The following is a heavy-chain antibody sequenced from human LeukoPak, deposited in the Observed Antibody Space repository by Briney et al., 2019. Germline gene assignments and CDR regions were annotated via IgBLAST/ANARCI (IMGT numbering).Heavy chain of an antibody. V-gene: IGHV4-34*01. CDR3: ARAPRYGDLDY. D-gene: IGHD4-17*01. J-gene: IGHJ4*02. CDR1: GGSFSGYY. Sequence: WVTLALTCAVYGGSFSGYYWSWIRQPPGKGLKWIGEINHSGSTNYNPSLKSRVAISVDTSKNQFSLKLCSVTAADTAVYYCARAPRYGDLDYWGQGTLVTVSS. CDR2: INHSGST.